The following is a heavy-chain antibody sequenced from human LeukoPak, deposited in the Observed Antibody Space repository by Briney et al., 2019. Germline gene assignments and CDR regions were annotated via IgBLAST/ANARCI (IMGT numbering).Heavy chain of an antibody. Sequence: GGSLRLSCAASGVTFCSAAMRWGCQAPGEGLEWVSAITDSGGSTYYSDSVKGRFTISRDNSKNTLYLQMNTLRAEDTAIYYGAKGSNGSRAYYFDYWGQGTLVTVSS. V-gene: IGHV3-23*01. D-gene: IGHD3-22*01. J-gene: IGHJ4*02. CDR1: GVTFCSAA. CDR3: AKGSNGSRAYYFDY. CDR2: ITDSGGST.